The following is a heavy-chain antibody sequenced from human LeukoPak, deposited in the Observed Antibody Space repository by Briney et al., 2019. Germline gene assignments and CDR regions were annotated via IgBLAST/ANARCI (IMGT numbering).Heavy chain of an antibody. CDR3: ARDLSVNYNYLAY. CDR1: GFTFSSYS. V-gene: IGHV3-48*04. Sequence: PGGSLRLSCAASGFTFSSYSMNWVRQAPGKGLEWVSYISSSGRTMYYADSVKGRFTFSRDNAKNSLYLQMNSLRAEDTAVYYCARDLSVNYNYLAYWGQGTLVTVSS. J-gene: IGHJ4*02. CDR2: ISSSGRTM. D-gene: IGHD5-24*01.